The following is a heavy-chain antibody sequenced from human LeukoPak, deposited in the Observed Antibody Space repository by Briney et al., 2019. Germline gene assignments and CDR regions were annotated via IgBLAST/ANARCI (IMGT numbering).Heavy chain of an antibody. V-gene: IGHV3-21*01. CDR2: ISSSSSYI. D-gene: IGHD6-19*01. Sequence: GGSLRLSCAASGLTFSDSWMNWVRQAPGKGLEWVSSISSSSSYIYYADSVKGRFTISRDNAKNSLYLQMNSLRAEDTAVYYCARESSGWYVSGFDYWGQGTLVTVSS. J-gene: IGHJ4*02. CDR3: ARESSGWYVSGFDY. CDR1: GLTFSDSW.